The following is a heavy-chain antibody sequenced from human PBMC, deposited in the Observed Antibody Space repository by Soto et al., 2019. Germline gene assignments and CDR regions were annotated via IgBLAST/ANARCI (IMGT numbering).Heavy chain of an antibody. Sequence: QVQLQESGPGLVEPAGTLSLTCAVSGGPIRSYNWWSWVRQPPGKGLEWIGEIHHDGGTNYNTSLTSRVTISVDNAKNHLSLNLNSVTGADAAIYYCARMPYSYYAMDVWGQGTTVTVSS. J-gene: IGHJ6*02. CDR3: ARMPYSYYAMDV. CDR1: GGPIRSYNW. V-gene: IGHV4-4*02. CDR2: IHHDGGT. D-gene: IGHD2-2*01.